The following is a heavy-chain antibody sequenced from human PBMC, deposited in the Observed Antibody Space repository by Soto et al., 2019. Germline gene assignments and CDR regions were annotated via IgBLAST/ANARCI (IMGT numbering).Heavy chain of an antibody. V-gene: IGHV4-39*02. CDR1: VGFISSSSYF. CDR3: CRRAPEGFDP. CDR2: IDYTGTT. J-gene: IGHJ5*02. Sequence: SETLSLTCTISVGFISSSSYFWAWIRLSPGKGLEWIGSIDYTGTTYNNPSLKSRVTMSVDTSKNHFSLKVDSVTAADTALYYCCRRAPEGFDPWGQGTLVTVSS.